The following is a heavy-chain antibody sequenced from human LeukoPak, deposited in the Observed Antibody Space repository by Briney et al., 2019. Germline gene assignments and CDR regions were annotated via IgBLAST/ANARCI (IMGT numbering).Heavy chain of an antibody. D-gene: IGHD2-15*01. Sequence: GGSLRLSCAASGFTFSGYAMSWVRQAPGKGLEWVSAISGSGGSTYYADSVKGRFTISRDNSKNTLYLEMNSLRAEDTAVYYCAKEKVGAAKNGGFDYWGQGTLVTVSS. CDR3: AKEKVGAAKNGGFDY. CDR2: ISGSGGST. CDR1: GFTFSGYA. J-gene: IGHJ4*02. V-gene: IGHV3-23*01.